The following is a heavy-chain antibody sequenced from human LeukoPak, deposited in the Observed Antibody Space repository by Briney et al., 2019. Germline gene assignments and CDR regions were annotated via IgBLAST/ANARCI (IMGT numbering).Heavy chain of an antibody. CDR1: GFTFDDYA. CDR2: ISWNSGSI. D-gene: IGHD3-22*01. J-gene: IGHJ4*02. CDR3: AKEGWLYNYFDY. Sequence: SLRLSRVASGFTFDDYAMHSVRPAPGKGLEWVSGISWNSGSIDYADSVKGRFTISRDNAKNSLYLPMNSLRAEDTALYYCAKEGWLYNYFDYWGQGTLVTVSS. V-gene: IGHV3-9*01.